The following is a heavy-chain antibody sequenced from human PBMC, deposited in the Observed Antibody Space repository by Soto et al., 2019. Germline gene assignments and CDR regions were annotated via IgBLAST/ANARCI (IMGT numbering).Heavy chain of an antibody. J-gene: IGHJ6*02. CDR3: ARRGYSSSWYYYYYYGMDV. CDR1: GYTFTSYD. CDR2: MNPNSGNT. D-gene: IGHD6-13*01. Sequence: QVQLVQSGAEVKKPGASVKVSCKASGYTFTSYDINWVRQATGQGLEWMGWMNPNSGNTGYAQKFPGRVTSTXNXTISTAYMELSSLRSEDTAVYYCARRGYSSSWYYYYYYGMDVWGQGTTVTVSS. V-gene: IGHV1-8*01.